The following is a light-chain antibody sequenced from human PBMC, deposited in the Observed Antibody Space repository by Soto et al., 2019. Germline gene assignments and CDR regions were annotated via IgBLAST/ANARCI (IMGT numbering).Light chain of an antibody. CDR3: MQALQTPMYT. CDR1: QSLLHSNGYNY. Sequence: DIVMPQSPLSLPVTPVEPASISCRSSQSLLHSNGYNYLDWYLQKPGQSPQLLIYLGSNRASGVPDRFSGSGSGTDFTLKISRVEAEDVGVYYCMQALQTPMYTFGQGTKLEIK. CDR2: LGS. V-gene: IGKV2-28*01. J-gene: IGKJ2*01.